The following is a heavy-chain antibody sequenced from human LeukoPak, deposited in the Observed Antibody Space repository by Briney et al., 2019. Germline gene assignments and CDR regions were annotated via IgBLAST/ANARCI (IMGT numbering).Heavy chain of an antibody. CDR1: GFTFSSYA. CDR2: ISYDGSNK. CDR3: ARECRGYCSSTSHLFDY. J-gene: IGHJ4*02. Sequence: PGRSLRLSCAASGFTFSSYAMHWVRQAPGKGLEWVAVISYDGSNKYYADSVKGRFTISRDNSKNTLYLQMNSLRAEDTAVYYCARECRGYCSSTSHLFDYWGQGTLVTVSS. V-gene: IGHV3-30-3*01. D-gene: IGHD2-2*01.